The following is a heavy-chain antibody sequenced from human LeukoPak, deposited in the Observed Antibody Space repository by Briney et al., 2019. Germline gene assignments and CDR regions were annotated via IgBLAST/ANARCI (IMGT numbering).Heavy chain of an antibody. CDR3: ASRTSDYYYMDV. CDR2: ISGYNGDT. CDR1: GYTFTSYG. D-gene: IGHD1-7*01. Sequence: ASVKVSCKASGYTFTSYGVSWVRQAPGQGLEWMGWISGYNGDTNYAQKVQGRVTMTRDTSTSTVYMELSSLRSEDTAVYYCASRTSDYYYMDVWGKGTTVTVSS. J-gene: IGHJ6*03. V-gene: IGHV1-18*01.